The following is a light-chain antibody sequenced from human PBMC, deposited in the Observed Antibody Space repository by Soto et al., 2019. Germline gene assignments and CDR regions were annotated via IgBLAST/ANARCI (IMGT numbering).Light chain of an antibody. CDR3: SSYTSSSTNV. CDR1: SSDIGDYDY. J-gene: IGLJ1*01. V-gene: IGLV2-8*01. CDR2: EVT. Sequence: QSALTQPPSASGSPGQSVTISCTGTSSDIGDYDYVSWYQQHPGKAPKLIIYEVTKRPSGVPDRFSGSKSGNTASLTISGLQAEDEADYYCSSYTSSSTNVFGTGTKLTVL.